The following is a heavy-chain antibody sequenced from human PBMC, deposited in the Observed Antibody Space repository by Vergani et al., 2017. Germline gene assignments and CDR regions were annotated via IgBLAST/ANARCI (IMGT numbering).Heavy chain of an antibody. CDR1: GFTFSSYG. J-gene: IGHJ4*02. Sequence: QVQLVESGGGVVQPGRSLRLSCAASGFTFSSYGMHWVRQAPGKGLEWVAFIQFDGSNQYYADSVKGRFTLSRDFSKNTLYLQMNSLRTDDTATYYCAKHFRGWGIDYWGQGTQVIVSS. CDR3: AKHFRGWGIDY. CDR2: IQFDGSNQ. D-gene: IGHD3-16*01. V-gene: IGHV3-30*02.